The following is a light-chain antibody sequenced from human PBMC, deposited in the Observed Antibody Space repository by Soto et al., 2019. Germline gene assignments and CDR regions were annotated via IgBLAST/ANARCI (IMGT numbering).Light chain of an antibody. CDR3: SSYTSSSTLVV. CDR1: SSDVGGYNY. V-gene: IGLV2-14*01. J-gene: IGLJ2*01. Sequence: QSALTQPASVSGSPGQSITISCTGTSSDVGGYNYVSWYQQHPGKAPKLMIYEVSNRPSGVSNRFSGSKSGNTASLTISGLQAEDEADYYCSSYTSSSTLVVFRGGTKVTVL. CDR2: EVS.